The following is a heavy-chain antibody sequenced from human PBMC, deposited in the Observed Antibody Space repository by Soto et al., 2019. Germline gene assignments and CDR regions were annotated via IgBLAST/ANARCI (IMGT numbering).Heavy chain of an antibody. CDR1: GGSISSYY. CDR3: ARVIAALYYFDY. Sequence: SETLSLTCTVSGGSISSYYWSWIRQPPGKGLEWIGYIYYSGSTNYNPSLKSRVTISVDTSKNQFSLKLSSVTAADTAVYYCARVIAALYYFDYWGQGTLVTVS. CDR2: IYYSGST. V-gene: IGHV4-59*01. D-gene: IGHD6-6*01. J-gene: IGHJ4*02.